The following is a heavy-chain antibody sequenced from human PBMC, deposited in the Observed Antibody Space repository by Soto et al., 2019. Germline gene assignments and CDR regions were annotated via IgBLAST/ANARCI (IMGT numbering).Heavy chain of an antibody. V-gene: IGHV3-72*01. CDR3: AVPARGSDVFDF. Sequence: PGGSLRLSCAAPGFIFSDHYMDWVRPAPGKGLAWVGRSRNKEKSYTTDYAASVKGRFTISRDISKNSLYLQMNSLETEDTALYYCAVPARGSDVFDFWGQGTTVTVSS. CDR2: SRNKEKSYTT. CDR1: GFIFSDHY. J-gene: IGHJ3*01. D-gene: IGHD2-15*01.